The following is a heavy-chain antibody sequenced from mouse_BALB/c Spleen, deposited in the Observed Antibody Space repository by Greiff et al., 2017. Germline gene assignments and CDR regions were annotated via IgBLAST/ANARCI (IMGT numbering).Heavy chain of an antibody. Sequence: QVTLKVSGPGILQPSQTLSLTCSSSGFSLSTSCMGVSWLRQPSGQGLEWPAHIYCDDDKRYNPSLKSRLTISKDTSSSQVFLKITSVDAADTATYYCARLAGTRAMDYWGQGTSVTVSS. CDR2: IYCDDDK. D-gene: IGHD4-1*01. CDR3: ARLAGTRAMDY. J-gene: IGHJ4*01. CDR1: GFSLSTSCMG. V-gene: IGHV8-12*01.